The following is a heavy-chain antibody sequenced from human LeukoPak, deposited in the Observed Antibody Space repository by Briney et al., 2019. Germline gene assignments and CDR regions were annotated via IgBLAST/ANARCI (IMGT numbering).Heavy chain of an antibody. CDR2: INPSGGST. CDR1: GYTFINYF. V-gene: IGHV1-46*01. Sequence: ASVKVSCKASGYTFINYFIHWVRQAPGQGLEWMGIINPSGGSTSYAQKFQGRVTVTRDTSTSTVYMELSSLRSEDTAVYYCARATPSIAVAGPNYYYYGMDVWGQGTTVTVSS. D-gene: IGHD6-19*01. J-gene: IGHJ6*02. CDR3: ARATPSIAVAGPNYYYYGMDV.